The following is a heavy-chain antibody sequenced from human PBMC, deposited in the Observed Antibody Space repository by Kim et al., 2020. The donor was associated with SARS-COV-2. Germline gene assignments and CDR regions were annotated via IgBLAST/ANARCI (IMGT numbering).Heavy chain of an antibody. CDR2: IRSSGSPI. J-gene: IGHJ4*02. V-gene: IGHV3-48*02. CDR1: GFTFSSYS. CDR3: AKDPHSLDY. Sequence: GGSLRLSCAASGFTFSSYSMNWVRQAPGKGPEWVSYIRSSGSPIYYADSVKGRFTISRDIAKNSLYLQTNSLSDEDTAVYYCAKDPHSLDYWGQGTLV.